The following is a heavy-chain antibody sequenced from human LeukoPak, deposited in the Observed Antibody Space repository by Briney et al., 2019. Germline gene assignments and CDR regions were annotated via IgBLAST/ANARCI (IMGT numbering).Heavy chain of an antibody. V-gene: IGHV1-69*04. CDR3: ARVAIVGAIDDY. J-gene: IGHJ4*02. CDR1: GGTFSSYA. D-gene: IGHD1-26*01. Sequence: SVKVSCKASGGTFSSYAISWVRQAPGQALEWMGRIIPILGIANYAQKFQGRVTVTADKSTSTAYMELSSLRSEDTAVYYCARVAIVGAIDDYWGQGTLVTVSS. CDR2: IIPILGIA.